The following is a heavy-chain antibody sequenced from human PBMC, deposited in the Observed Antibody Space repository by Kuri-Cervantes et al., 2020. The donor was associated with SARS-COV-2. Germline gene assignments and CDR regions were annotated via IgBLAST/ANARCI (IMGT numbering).Heavy chain of an antibody. V-gene: IGHV4-39*01. D-gene: IGHD2-2*01. CDR3: ARQGTIVVVPAALKTYFDY. Sequence: GSLRLSCTVSGGSISSSSYYWGWIRRPPGKGLEWIGSIYYSGSTYYNPSLKSRVTISVDTSKNQFSLKLSSVTAADTAVYYCARQGTIVVVPAALKTYFDYWGQGNLVTVSS. J-gene: IGHJ4*02. CDR2: IYYSGST. CDR1: GGSISSSSYY.